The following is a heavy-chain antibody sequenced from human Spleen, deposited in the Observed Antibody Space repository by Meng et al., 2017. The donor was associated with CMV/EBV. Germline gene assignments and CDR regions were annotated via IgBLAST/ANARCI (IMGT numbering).Heavy chain of an antibody. Sequence: SETLSLTCAVYGGSFSGYYWSWIRQPPGKGLEWIGEINHSGSTNYNPSLKSRVTISVDTSKNQFSLKLSSVTAADTAVYYCARGRRIRYCSSTSCYARSYYYYGMDVWGQGTTVTVSS. CDR3: ARGRRIRYCSSTSCYARSYYYYGMDV. D-gene: IGHD2-2*01. J-gene: IGHJ6*02. CDR1: GGSFSGYY. CDR2: INHSGST. V-gene: IGHV4-34*01.